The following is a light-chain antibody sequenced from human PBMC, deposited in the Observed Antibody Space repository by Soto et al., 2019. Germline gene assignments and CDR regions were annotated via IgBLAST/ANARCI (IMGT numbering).Light chain of an antibody. CDR2: QAS. Sequence: DIQMTQSPSTLSASVGDRVTITCRASQSLNSALAWYQQKPGKAPKLLIYQASGLKGGVPSRFTGTGSGTEFTLTISSLQPDDSATYYCQQYNAYSLTFGGGTKVEIK. CDR3: QQYNAYSLT. CDR1: QSLNSA. J-gene: IGKJ4*01. V-gene: IGKV1-5*03.